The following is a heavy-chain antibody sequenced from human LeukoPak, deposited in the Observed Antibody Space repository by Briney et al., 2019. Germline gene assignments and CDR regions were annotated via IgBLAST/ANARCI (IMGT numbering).Heavy chain of an antibody. D-gene: IGHD3-22*01. CDR2: IYITGST. J-gene: IGHJ6*03. CDR3: ARLKYYDSTGYSPGYYMDV. Sequence: SETLSLTCTVSGGYIINYYWSWIRQSAGTRLEWVGRIYITGSTNYNPSLQSRLSMSVDTSKNQFSLRLTSVSAADTAVYYCARLKYYDSTGYSPGYYMDVWGKGITVTVSS. V-gene: IGHV4-4*07. CDR1: GGYIINYY.